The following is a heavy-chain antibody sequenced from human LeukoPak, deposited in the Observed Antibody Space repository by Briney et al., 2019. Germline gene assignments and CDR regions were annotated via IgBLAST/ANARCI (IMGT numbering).Heavy chain of an antibody. V-gene: IGHV3-23*01. CDR2: ISGSGGST. CDR3: AKSRGYSYGLYYFDY. D-gene: IGHD5-18*01. J-gene: IGHJ4*02. CDR1: GFTFSSYA. Sequence: GGSLRLSCAASGFTFSSYAMSWVRQAPGKGREWVSAISGSGGSTYYADSVKGRFTISRDNSKNTLYLQMNSLRAEDTAVYYCAKSRGYSYGLYYFDYWGQGTLVTVSS.